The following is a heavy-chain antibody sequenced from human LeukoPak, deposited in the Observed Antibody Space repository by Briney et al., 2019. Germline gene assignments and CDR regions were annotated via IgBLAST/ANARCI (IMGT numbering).Heavy chain of an antibody. Sequence: SETLSLTCTVSGGSISSYYWSWIRQPPGKGLEWIGYIYYSGSTNYNPSLKSRVTISVDTSKNQFSLKLSSVAAADTAVYYCARLRYSYANRAFDIWGQGTMVTVSS. CDR2: IYYSGST. D-gene: IGHD5-18*01. CDR3: ARLRYSYANRAFDI. CDR1: GGSISSYY. V-gene: IGHV4-59*08. J-gene: IGHJ3*02.